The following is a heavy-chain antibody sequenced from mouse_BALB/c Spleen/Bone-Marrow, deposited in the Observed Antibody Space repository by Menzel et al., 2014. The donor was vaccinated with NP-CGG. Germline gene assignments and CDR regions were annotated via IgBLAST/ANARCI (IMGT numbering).Heavy chain of an antibody. CDR2: ISYDGTF. CDR1: GYSITSGYF. V-gene: IGHV3-6*02. Sequence: VQLKESGPGLVKPSQSLSLTCSVTGYSITSGYFWNWIRQFPGNKLEWMGYISYDGTFNFNPSLKNRISITRDTSKNQFFLKLSSVSAEDTATYYCARTYYRYGPYYLDSWGQGTTLTVSS. J-gene: IGHJ2*01. CDR3: ARTYYRYGPYYLDS. D-gene: IGHD2-14*01.